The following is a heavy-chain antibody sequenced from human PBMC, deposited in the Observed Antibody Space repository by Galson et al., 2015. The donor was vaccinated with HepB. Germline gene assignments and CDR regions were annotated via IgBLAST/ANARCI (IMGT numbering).Heavy chain of an antibody. CDR1: GYSFTSYW. CDR2: IDPSDSYT. D-gene: IGHD3-10*01. Sequence: QSGAEVKKPGESLRISCKGSGYSFTSYWISWVRQMPGKGLEWMGRIDPSDSYTNYSPSFQGHVTISADRSISTAYLQWSSLKASDTAMYYCARHFAQDYYGSGGYYNCWGQGTLVTVSS. CDR3: ARHFAQDYYGSGGYYNC. J-gene: IGHJ4*02. V-gene: IGHV5-10-1*01.